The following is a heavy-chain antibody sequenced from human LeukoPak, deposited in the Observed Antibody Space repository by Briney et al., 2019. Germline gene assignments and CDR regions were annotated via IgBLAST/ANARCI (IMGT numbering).Heavy chain of an antibody. J-gene: IGHJ5*02. CDR1: GFTFDSFS. CDR2: ISTSSRHI. CDR3: AREVYDFWSGYTARFDP. D-gene: IGHD3-3*01. V-gene: IGHV3-21*01. Sequence: GGSLRLSCAASGFTFDSFSMNWVRQAPGKGLEWVSSISTSSRHIYHADSVKGRFTISRDNAKNSLYLQMNSLRDEDTAVYYCAREVYDFWSGYTARFDPWGQGTLVTVSS.